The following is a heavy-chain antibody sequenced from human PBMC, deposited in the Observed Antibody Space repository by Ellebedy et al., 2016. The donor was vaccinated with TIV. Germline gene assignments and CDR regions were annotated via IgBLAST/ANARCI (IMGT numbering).Heavy chain of an antibody. CDR3: ARGPYSSGWYNWFDP. CDR1: GFALSTYG. Sequence: GESLKISCAASGFALSTYGMHWVRQAPGKGLEWVTMISYDGISKQYVDSVRGRFTISRDNSKNTVYLQMNSLRAEDTAVYYCARGPYSSGWYNWFDPWGQGTLVTVSS. J-gene: IGHJ5*02. V-gene: IGHV3-30*03. D-gene: IGHD6-19*01. CDR2: ISYDGISK.